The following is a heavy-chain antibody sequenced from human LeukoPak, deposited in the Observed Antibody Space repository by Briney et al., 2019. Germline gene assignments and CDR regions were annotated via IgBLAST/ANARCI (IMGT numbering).Heavy chain of an antibody. CDR2: INPNSGGT. D-gene: IGHD2-15*01. J-gene: IGHJ5*02. V-gene: IGHV1-2*02. CDR1: GYTFTGYY. Sequence: ASVKVSCKASGYTFTGYYMHWVRQAPGQGLEWMGWINPNSGGTNYAQKFQGRVTMTRDTSISTAYVELSRLRSDDTAVYYCARAPGYCSGGSCYSRWFDPWGQGTLVTVSS. CDR3: ARAPGYCSGGSCYSRWFDP.